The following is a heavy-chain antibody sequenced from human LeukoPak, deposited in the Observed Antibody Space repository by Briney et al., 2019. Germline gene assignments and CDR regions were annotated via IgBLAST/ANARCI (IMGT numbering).Heavy chain of an antibody. CDR1: GGSFSGYY. J-gene: IGHJ2*01. D-gene: IGHD6-6*01. CDR3: ARDSRGYSSSSYFDL. V-gene: IGHV4-34*01. Sequence: SETLSLTCAVYGGSFSGYYWSWIRQPPGKGLEWIGEINHSGSTNYNPSLESRVTISLDKSKNQFSLRLSSVTAADTAVYYCARDSRGYSSSSYFDLWGRGTLVTVSS. CDR2: INHSGST.